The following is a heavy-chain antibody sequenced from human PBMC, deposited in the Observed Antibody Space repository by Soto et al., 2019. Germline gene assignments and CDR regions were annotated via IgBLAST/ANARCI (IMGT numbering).Heavy chain of an antibody. V-gene: IGHV2-5*01. CDR1: GFSLSTSGVG. Sequence: QITLKESGPTLVKPTQTLTLTCTFSGFSLSTSGVGVGWIRQPPGKALEWLALIYWNDDKRYSPSLKSRLNITKDTSKNQVVLKKTNMDPVDTATYYCAQGYSGYVLDYWGQGTLVTVSS. CDR3: AQGYSGYVLDY. J-gene: IGHJ4*02. D-gene: IGHD5-12*01. CDR2: IYWNDDK.